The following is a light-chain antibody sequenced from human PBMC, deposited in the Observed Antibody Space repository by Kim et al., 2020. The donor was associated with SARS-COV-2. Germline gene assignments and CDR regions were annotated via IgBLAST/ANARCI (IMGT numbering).Light chain of an antibody. CDR3: QQYGSSPGT. CDR2: GAS. Sequence: SPEERATLSCGASQSVSGRYLAWYQQKPGQAPRLLIYGASSRATGIPDRFSGSGSGTDFTLTISRLEPEDFAVYYCQQYGSSPGTFGQGTKVEIK. J-gene: IGKJ1*01. V-gene: IGKV3-20*01. CDR1: QSVSGRY.